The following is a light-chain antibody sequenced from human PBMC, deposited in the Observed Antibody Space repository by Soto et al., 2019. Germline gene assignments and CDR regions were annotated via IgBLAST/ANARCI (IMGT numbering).Light chain of an antibody. CDR2: DVS. CDR1: SSDVGGYNY. Sequence: QSALTQPASVSGSPGQSITISCTGTSSDVGGYNYVSWYQQHPGKAPKLMIYDVSNRPSGVSNRFSCSKSGNTASLTISGLQAEDEADYYCSSYTSSSLLFGGGTKLTVL. V-gene: IGLV2-14*01. CDR3: SSYTSSSLL. J-gene: IGLJ2*01.